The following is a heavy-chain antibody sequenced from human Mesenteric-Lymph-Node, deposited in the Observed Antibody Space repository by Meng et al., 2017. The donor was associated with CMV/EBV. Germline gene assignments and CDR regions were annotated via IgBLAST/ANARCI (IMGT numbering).Heavy chain of an antibody. CDR2: ISDSGST. D-gene: IGHD5-18*01. V-gene: IGHV4-30-4*08. Sequence: GDTISGGDYFWSWIRQSPGKGLEWIGYISDSGSTYYKPSLKSRATISLSTSKNHLSLRLGSVTAADAAIYYCARVSTPMGAWFFDLWGRGTLVTVSS. CDR1: GDTISGGDYF. CDR3: ARVSTPMGAWFFDL. J-gene: IGHJ2*01.